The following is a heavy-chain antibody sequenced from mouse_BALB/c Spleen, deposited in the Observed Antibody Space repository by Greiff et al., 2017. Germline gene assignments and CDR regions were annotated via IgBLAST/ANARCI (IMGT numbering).Heavy chain of an antibody. CDR3: ARDEAIYYGNYERGFDY. Sequence: EVKLVESGGGLVQPGGSLKLSCAASGFTFSSYGMSWVRQTPDKRLELVATINSNGGSTYYPDSVKGRFTISRDNAKHTLYLQMSSLKSEDTAMYYCARDEAIYYGNYERGFDYWGQGTTRTVSS. J-gene: IGHJ2*01. CDR1: GFTFSSYG. CDR2: INSNGGST. V-gene: IGHV5-6-3*01. D-gene: IGHD2-1*01.